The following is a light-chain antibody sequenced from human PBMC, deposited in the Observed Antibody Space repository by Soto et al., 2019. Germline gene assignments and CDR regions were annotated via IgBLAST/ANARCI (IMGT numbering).Light chain of an antibody. J-gene: IGKJ2*01. CDR3: QQYGSSPMYT. CDR2: GAS. Sequence: EIVLTQSPGTLSLSPGERATLSCRASQSVSSSYLAWYQQKPGQAPRLLIYGASSRATGIPDRFSGSGSGTDFTLTISRLEPEDFAVYYCQQYGSSPMYTFGAGTKLEIK. V-gene: IGKV3-20*01. CDR1: QSVSSSY.